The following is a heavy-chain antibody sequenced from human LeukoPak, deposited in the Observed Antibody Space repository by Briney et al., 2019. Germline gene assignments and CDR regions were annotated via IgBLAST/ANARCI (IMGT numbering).Heavy chain of an antibody. CDR2: ISSSSRYI. V-gene: IGHV3-21*01. J-gene: IGHJ4*02. CDR3: ARDYF. CDR1: GFTFSSYS. Sequence: GGSLRLSCAASGFTFSSYSMNWVRQAPGKGLKWVSSISSSSRYINYADSVRGRLTISRDNAKNSLYLQMHSLRAEGTAVYYCARDYFWGQGTLVTVSS.